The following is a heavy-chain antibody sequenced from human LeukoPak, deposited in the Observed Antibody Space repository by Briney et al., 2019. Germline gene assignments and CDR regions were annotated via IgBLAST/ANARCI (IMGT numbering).Heavy chain of an antibody. J-gene: IGHJ2*01. CDR2: IWYGGSNK. V-gene: IGHV3-33*01. D-gene: IGHD2-2*01. Sequence: GGSLRLSCAASGFTFSSYGMHWVRQAPGKGLEWVAVIWYGGSNKYYADSVKGRFTISRDNSKNTLYLQMNSLRAKDTAVYYCARGPPSGYFDLWGRGTLVTVSS. CDR3: ARGPPSGYFDL. CDR1: GFTFSSYG.